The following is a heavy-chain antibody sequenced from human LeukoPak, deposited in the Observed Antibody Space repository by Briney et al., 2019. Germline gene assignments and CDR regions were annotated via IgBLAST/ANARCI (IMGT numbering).Heavy chain of an antibody. D-gene: IGHD1-20*01. CDR1: GGTFSSYA. CDR3: ARVPRHANNWNDHYYYYYYMDV. J-gene: IGHJ6*03. CDR2: IIPIFGTA. V-gene: IGHV1-69*13. Sequence: SVKVSCKASGGTFSSYAISRVRQAPGQGLEWMGGIIPIFGTANYAQKFQGRVTITADESTSTAYMELSSLRSEDTAVYYCARVPRHANNWNDHYYYYYYMDVWGKGTTVTISS.